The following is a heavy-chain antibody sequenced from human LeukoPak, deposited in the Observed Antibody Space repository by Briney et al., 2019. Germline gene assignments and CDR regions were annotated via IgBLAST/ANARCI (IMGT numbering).Heavy chain of an antibody. V-gene: IGHV3-23*01. J-gene: IGHJ1*01. CDR2: ISASGGAA. Sequence: GGSLRLSCAASGFTFSKYALSWVRQAPGKGLEWVSSISASGGAAYDADSVRGRFTVSRDNSKNTLYLQMNGLRAEDTALYYCTKDLDAHTNSGLEHWGQGTLVTVSS. CDR3: TKDLDAHTNSGLEH. D-gene: IGHD3/OR15-3a*01. CDR1: GFTFSKYA.